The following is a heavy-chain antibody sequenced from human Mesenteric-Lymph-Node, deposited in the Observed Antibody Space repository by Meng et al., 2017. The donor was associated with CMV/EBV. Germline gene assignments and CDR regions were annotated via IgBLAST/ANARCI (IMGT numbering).Heavy chain of an antibody. J-gene: IGHJ3*02. D-gene: IGHD2-2*01. CDR2: IYYSGST. V-gene: IGHV4-39*07. CDR3: APRYCSSTRCSRTFDI. CDR1: GGSISSSTYY. Sequence: SETLSLTCTVSGGSISSSTYYWGWIRQPPGKGLEWIGSIYYSGSTYYNPSLKSRLTISVDMFKNQFSLQLTSVTAADTAVYYCAPRYCSSTRCSRTFDIWGQGTMVTVSS.